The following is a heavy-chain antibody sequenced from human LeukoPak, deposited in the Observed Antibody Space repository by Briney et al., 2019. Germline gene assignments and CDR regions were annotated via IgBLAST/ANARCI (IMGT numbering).Heavy chain of an antibody. J-gene: IGHJ4*02. CDR1: GGSFSGYY. CDR2: INHSGST. Sequence: SETLSLTCAVYGGSFSGYYSSWIRQPPGKGLEWIGEINHSGSTNYNPSLKSRVTISIETSKNQFSLKLSSVTAADTAVYYCARGAKYYDSSGYYYWGQGTLVTAS. D-gene: IGHD3-22*01. CDR3: ARGAKYYDSSGYYY. V-gene: IGHV4-34*01.